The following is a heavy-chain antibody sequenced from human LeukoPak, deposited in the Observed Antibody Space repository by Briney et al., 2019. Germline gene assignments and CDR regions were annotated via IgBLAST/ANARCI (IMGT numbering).Heavy chain of an antibody. J-gene: IGHJ4*02. V-gene: IGHV1-2*02. Sequence: ASVKVSCKASGYTFTGYYMHWVRQAPGQGLEWMGWINPNSGGTNYAQKFQGRVTMTRDTSISTAYMELGRLRSDDTAVYYCARVKAYGSGSPNFDYWGQGTLVTVSS. CDR3: ARVKAYGSGSPNFDY. CDR2: INPNSGGT. CDR1: GYTFTGYY. D-gene: IGHD3-10*01.